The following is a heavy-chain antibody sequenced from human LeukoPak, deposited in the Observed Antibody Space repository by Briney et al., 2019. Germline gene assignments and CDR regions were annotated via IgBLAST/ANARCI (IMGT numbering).Heavy chain of an antibody. CDR2: IYTSGST. J-gene: IGHJ4*02. V-gene: IGHV4-4*07. CDR3: ARVTGYMIEDYFDY. Sequence: PSETLSLTCNVSGGSTRSYYWSWIRQSAGKGLEWIGRIYTSGSTNYNPSLKSRVTMSVDTSKNQFSLKLNSVTAADTAVYYCARVTGYMIEDYFDYWGQGTLVTVSS. D-gene: IGHD3-9*01. CDR1: GGSTRSYY.